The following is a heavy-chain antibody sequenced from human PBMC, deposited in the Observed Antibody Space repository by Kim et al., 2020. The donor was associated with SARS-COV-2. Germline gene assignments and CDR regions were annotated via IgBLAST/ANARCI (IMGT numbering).Heavy chain of an antibody. Sequence: GGSLRLSCVASGLIFSSYAVSWVRQAPGKGLEWVSGISGSGNSTYYAVSVKGRFAISRDNSKNTLYLHMNSLRVEDTAVYYCAQGPICTGTTCYTVGAF. CDR1: GLIFSSYA. D-gene: IGHD2-2*02. CDR3: AQGPICTGTTCYTVGAF. J-gene: IGHJ3*01. V-gene: IGHV3-23*01. CDR2: ISGSGNST.